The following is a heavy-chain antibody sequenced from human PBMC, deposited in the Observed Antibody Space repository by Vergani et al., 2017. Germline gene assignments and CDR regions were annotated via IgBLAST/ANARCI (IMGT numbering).Heavy chain of an antibody. CDR3: AREVVVVAANPYNWFDP. CDR2: ISSSSSYI. D-gene: IGHD2-15*01. J-gene: IGHJ5*02. V-gene: IGHV3-21*01. Sequence: EVQLLESGGGLVKPGGSLRLSCAASGFTFSSYSMNWVRQAPGKGLEWVSSISSSSSYIYYADSVKGRFTISRDNAKNSLYLQMNSLRAEDTAVYYCAREVVVVAANPYNWFDPWGQGTLVTVSS. CDR1: GFTFSSYS.